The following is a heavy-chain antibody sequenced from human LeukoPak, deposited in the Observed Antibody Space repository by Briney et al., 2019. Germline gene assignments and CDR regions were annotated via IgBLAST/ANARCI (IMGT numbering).Heavy chain of an antibody. CDR3: ARGLLDGYTHPAAFDI. CDR1: GGSISSYY. D-gene: IGHD5-24*01. Sequence: PSETLSLTCTVPGGSISSYYWSWLRQPPGKGLEWIGYIYYSGSTNYNPSLKSRVTISVDTSKNQFSLKLSSVTAADTAVYYCARGLLDGYTHPAAFDIWGQGTMVTVSS. V-gene: IGHV4-59*01. J-gene: IGHJ3*02. CDR2: IYYSGST.